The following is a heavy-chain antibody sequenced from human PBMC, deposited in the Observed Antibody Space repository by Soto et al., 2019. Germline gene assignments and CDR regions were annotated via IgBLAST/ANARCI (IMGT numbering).Heavy chain of an antibody. V-gene: IGHV4-39*01. Sequence: PWETLSLTCSVSGGSISSPTYYWGWIRQPPGKGLEWIGSIYYSGSTYYSPSLKSRVTISVDTSKNQFSLKVSSLTAADTAVHYSERLPGITTSRRDYWGEGTLVTV. CDR1: GGSISSPTYY. J-gene: IGHJ4*02. CDR3: ERLPGITTSRRDY. CDR2: IYYSGST. D-gene: IGHD1-1*01.